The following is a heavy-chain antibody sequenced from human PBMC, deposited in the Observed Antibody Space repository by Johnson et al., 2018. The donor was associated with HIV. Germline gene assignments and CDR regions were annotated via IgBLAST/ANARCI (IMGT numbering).Heavy chain of an antibody. V-gene: IGHV3-74*01. CDR2: ITSDGSST. D-gene: IGHD6-19*01. CDR3: ARDKAVGYSSGWHAFDI. CDR1: GFTFSSYW. J-gene: IGHJ3*02. Sequence: VQLVESGGGLVQPGGSLRLSCAASGFTFSSYWMHWVRQAPGKGLVWVSRITSDGSSTSYADSVKGRFTISRDNAKNTLDLQMNSLRAEDTAVYYCARDKAVGYSSGWHAFDIWGQGTMVTVSS.